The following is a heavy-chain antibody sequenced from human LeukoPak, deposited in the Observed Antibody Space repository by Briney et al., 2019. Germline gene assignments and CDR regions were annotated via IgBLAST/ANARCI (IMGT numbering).Heavy chain of an antibody. CDR1: GYTLTELS. CDR2: FDPEDGET. J-gene: IGHJ4*02. Sequence: ASVKVSCKVSGYTLTELSMHWVRQAPGKGLEWMGGFDPEDGETIYAQKFQGRVTMTEDTSTDTVYMELSSLRSEDTAVYYCATLGVGDYVRGFDYWGQGTLVTVSS. V-gene: IGHV1-24*01. D-gene: IGHD4-17*01. CDR3: ATLGVGDYVRGFDY.